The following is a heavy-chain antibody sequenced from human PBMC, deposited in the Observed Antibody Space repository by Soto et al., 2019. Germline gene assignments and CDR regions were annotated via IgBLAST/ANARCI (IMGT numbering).Heavy chain of an antibody. CDR1: GGXICSYY. CDR3: ARALDSSGYYSFFDY. J-gene: IGHJ4*02. V-gene: IGHV4-59*01. Sequence: SETLSLTCTVSGGXICSYYWSWIRQPPGKGLEWIGYIYYSGSTNYNPSLKSRVTISVDTSKNQFSLKLSSVTAADTAVYYCARALDSSGYYSFFDYWGQGTLVTVSS. CDR2: IYYSGST. D-gene: IGHD3-22*01.